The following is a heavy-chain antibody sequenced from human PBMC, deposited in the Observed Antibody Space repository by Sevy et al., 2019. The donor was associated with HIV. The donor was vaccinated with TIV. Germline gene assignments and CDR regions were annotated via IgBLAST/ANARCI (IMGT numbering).Heavy chain of an antibody. D-gene: IGHD5-18*01. CDR1: GGSLDSSRSY. CDR3: ARHVETWSQLWLGWFDP. Sequence: SETLSLTCSVSGGSLDSSRSYWGWIRQPPGKGLEWIATIDYSGSASYNPSLRGRVTISLDTSKNQFSLKLRSVTATDTATYYCARHVETWSQLWLGWFDPWGQGALVTVSS. J-gene: IGHJ5*02. CDR2: IDYSGSA. V-gene: IGHV4-39*01.